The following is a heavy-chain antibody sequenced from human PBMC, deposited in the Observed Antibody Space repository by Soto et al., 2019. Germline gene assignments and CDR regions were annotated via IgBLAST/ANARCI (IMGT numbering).Heavy chain of an antibody. CDR2: IRSKANNYAT. J-gene: IGHJ4*02. D-gene: IGHD4-17*01. Sequence: EVQLVESGGGLVQPGESLKLSCAVYGFTFSGSAMHWVRQASGKGLEWVGRIRSKANNYATAYAESVKGRFTISRDDSKNTAYLQMNSLKCEDTAVYYCTRGYGDYVRDYWGQGTLFTVSS. CDR1: GFTFSGSA. CDR3: TRGYGDYVRDY. V-gene: IGHV3-73*01.